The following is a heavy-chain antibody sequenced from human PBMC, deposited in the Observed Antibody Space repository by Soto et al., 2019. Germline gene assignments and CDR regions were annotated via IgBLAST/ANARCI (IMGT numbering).Heavy chain of an antibody. V-gene: IGHV3-23*01. CDR2: ISGSGDST. CDR3: AKENIVVVTSGDFDY. D-gene: IGHD2-21*02. Sequence: GSLGLSCAASGFMFSHYAMSWVRQTPGKGLQWVSAISGSGDSTSYADSVKGRFTISRDNSKNTLYLQMNSLRGEDTAVYFCAKENIVVVTSGDFDYWGQGTLVTVYS. J-gene: IGHJ4*02. CDR1: GFMFSHYA.